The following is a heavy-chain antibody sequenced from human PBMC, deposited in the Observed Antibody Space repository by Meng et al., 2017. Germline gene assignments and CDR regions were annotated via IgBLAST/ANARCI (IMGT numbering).Heavy chain of an antibody. CDR1: GGTFSSYA. Sequence: SVKVSCKASGGTFSSYAISWVRQAPGQGLEWMGGIIPIFGTANYAQKFQGRVTITADESTSTAYMELSSLRSEDTTVYYCASVPVDYYRDYYFDYWGQGNRVNGAS. CDR2: IIPIFGTA. J-gene: IGHJ4*02. D-gene: IGHD3-10*01. CDR3: ASVPVDYYRDYYFDY. V-gene: IGHV1-69*13.